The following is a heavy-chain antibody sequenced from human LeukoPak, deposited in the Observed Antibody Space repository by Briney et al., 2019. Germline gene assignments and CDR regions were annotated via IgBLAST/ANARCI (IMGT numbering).Heavy chain of an antibody. CDR3: GRAGYRSRNALDI. CDR1: GFTFSGDW. CDR2: IGADGSSA. D-gene: IGHD3-16*02. J-gene: IGHJ3*02. V-gene: IGHV3-74*01. Sequence: GESLRLSCAASGFTFSGDWMHWVRQAPGKGLVWVSRIGADGSSASYADSVKGRFTIYRDNVKNTLTLQMNSLRAEDTAVYYCGRAGYRSRNALDIWGQGTMVIVSS.